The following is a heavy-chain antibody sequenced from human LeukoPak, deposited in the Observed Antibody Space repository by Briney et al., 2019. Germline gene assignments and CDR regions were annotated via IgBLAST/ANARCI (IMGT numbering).Heavy chain of an antibody. V-gene: IGHV1-2*02. CDR1: GYTFTGYY. Sequence: GASVKVSCKASGYTFTGYYMHWVRQAPGQGLEWMGWINPNSGGTNYAQKFQGRVTMTRDTSISTAYMELSRLRSDDTAVYYCTIRTSIAAAGRPPFDYWGQGTLVTVSS. CDR3: TIRTSIAAAGRPPFDY. J-gene: IGHJ4*02. D-gene: IGHD6-13*01. CDR2: INPNSGGT.